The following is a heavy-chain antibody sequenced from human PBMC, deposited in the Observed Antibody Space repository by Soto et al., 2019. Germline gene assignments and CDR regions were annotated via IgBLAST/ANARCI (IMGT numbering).Heavy chain of an antibody. CDR1: SGSISSSNW. Sequence: PSETLSLTCAVSSGSISSSNWWSWVRQPPGKGLEWIGEIYHSGSTNYNPSLKSRVTISVDKSKNQFSLKLSSVTAADTAVYYCARWFGELWYFDYWGQGTLVTVSS. J-gene: IGHJ4*02. CDR3: ARWFGELWYFDY. V-gene: IGHV4-4*02. CDR2: IYHSGST. D-gene: IGHD3-10*01.